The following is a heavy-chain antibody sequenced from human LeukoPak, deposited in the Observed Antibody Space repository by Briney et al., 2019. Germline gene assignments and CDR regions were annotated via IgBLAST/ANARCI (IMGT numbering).Heavy chain of an antibody. CDR1: GFTFSSYS. J-gene: IGHJ4*02. Sequence: GGALRLSCAASGFTFSSYSMTWVPQAPGKGLEWVSYISSSSSTINYADSVKGRFTISRDNAKNSLYLQMNSLRAEDTAVYYCYCSSTSCSLNWGQGTLVTVSS. CDR2: ISSSSSTI. D-gene: IGHD2-2*01. CDR3: YCSSTSCSLN. V-gene: IGHV3-48*04.